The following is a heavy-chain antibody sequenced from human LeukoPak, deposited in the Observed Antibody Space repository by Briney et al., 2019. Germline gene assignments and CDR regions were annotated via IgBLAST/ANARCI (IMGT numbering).Heavy chain of an antibody. CDR2: IYYSGST. Sequence: SETLSLTCTVSGGSISSDYWSWIRQPPGKGLEWIGYIYYSGSTKYNPSLKSRITISVDTSKKQLSLKLSSVTAADTAVYYCARAVDSSGFSCFQHWGQGTLVTVSS. CDR1: GGSISSDY. D-gene: IGHD3-22*01. J-gene: IGHJ1*01. CDR3: ARAVDSSGFSCFQH. V-gene: IGHV4-59*01.